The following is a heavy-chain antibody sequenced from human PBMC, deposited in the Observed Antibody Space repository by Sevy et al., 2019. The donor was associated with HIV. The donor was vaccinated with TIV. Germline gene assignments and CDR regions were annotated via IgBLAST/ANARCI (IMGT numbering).Heavy chain of an antibody. J-gene: IGHJ2*01. Sequence: ASVKVSCKASGYTFDSHDINWIRRAPGQGLEWMGWMNPNSGNTGYAQRFQGRVTMTRTTSTSTAYMELSGLRSEDTALYYCARGLSYSYAKRGDWVNWYLDVWGRGTLVTVSS. V-gene: IGHV1-8*01. CDR1: GYTFDSHD. D-gene: IGHD2-21*01. CDR2: MNPNSGNT. CDR3: ARGLSYSYAKRGDWVNWYLDV.